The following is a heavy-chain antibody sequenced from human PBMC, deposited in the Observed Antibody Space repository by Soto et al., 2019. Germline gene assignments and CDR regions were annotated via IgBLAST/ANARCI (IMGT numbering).Heavy chain of an antibody. CDR3: AREGATIFAVVIIKNDFDY. CDR1: GFTFSSYS. J-gene: IGHJ4*02. CDR2: ISSSSSTI. D-gene: IGHD3-3*01. Sequence: GGSLRLSCAASGFTFSSYSMNWVRQAPGKGLEWVSYISSSSSTIYYADSVKGRFTISRDNAKNSLYLQMNSLRDEDTAVYYCAREGATIFAVVIIKNDFDYWGQGPLVTVSS. V-gene: IGHV3-48*02.